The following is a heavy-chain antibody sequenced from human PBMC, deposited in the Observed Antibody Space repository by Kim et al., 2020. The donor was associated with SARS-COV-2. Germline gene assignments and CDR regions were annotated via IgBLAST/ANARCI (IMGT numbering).Heavy chain of an antibody. V-gene: IGHV4-31*02. Sequence: SLKSRVTISVDTSKIQFSLKLSSVTAADTAVYYCARSMMVRGVMYYGMDVWGQGTTVTVSS. J-gene: IGHJ6*02. CDR3: ARSMMVRGVMYYGMDV. D-gene: IGHD3-10*01.